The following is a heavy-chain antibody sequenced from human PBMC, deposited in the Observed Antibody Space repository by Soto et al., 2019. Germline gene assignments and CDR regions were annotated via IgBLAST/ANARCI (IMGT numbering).Heavy chain of an antibody. V-gene: IGHV4-39*01. CDR1: GGSISRSSYS. CDR3: ATRQGGSYNWFDP. J-gene: IGHJ5*02. CDR2: LYYSGNT. D-gene: IGHD2-15*01. Sequence: SETLSLTFSVSGGSISRSSYSWAWIRQPPGKGLEWIGTLYYSGNTYYNPSLKSRVTISVDTSKNQFSLKLSSVTAADTAVYYCATRQGGSYNWFDPWGQGTLVTVSS.